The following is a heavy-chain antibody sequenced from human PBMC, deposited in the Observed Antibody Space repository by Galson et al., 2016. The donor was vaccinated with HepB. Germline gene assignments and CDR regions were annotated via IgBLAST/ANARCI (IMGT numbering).Heavy chain of an antibody. Sequence: TLSLTCTVSGGSISSSSYYWAWIRRPPGKGLEWIGSIFYTGTTYYSPSLQNRVTISVDTSKDQFPLRLSSVTAADTAVYYCARQQRAGLVNFWGQGTMVTVSS. CDR2: IFYTGTT. V-gene: IGHV4-39*01. CDR3: ARQQRAGLVNF. CDR1: GGSISSSSYY. J-gene: IGHJ3*01. D-gene: IGHD3/OR15-3a*01.